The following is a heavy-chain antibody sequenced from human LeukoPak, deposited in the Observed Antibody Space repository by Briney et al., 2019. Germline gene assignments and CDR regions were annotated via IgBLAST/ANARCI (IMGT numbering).Heavy chain of an antibody. D-gene: IGHD3-22*01. Sequence: GGSLRLSCAASGFTFSSYEMNWVRQAPGKGLEWVSYISSSGSTIYYADSVKGRFTISRDNAKNSLYLQMNSLRAEDTAVYYCARGGSGYSYYYYGMDVWGQGTTVTVYS. J-gene: IGHJ6*02. CDR2: ISSSGSTI. CDR3: ARGGSGYSYYYYGMDV. V-gene: IGHV3-48*03. CDR1: GFTFSSYE.